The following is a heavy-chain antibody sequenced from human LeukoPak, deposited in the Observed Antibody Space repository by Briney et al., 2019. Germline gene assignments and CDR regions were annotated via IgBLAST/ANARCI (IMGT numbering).Heavy chain of an antibody. Sequence: SETLSLTCTVSGGSISSYYWSWIRQPPGKGLEWIGYIYYSGSTNYNPSLKSRVTISVDTSKNQFSLKLSSVTAADTAVYYCARDRGGATIDYWGQGTLVTVSS. V-gene: IGHV4-59*01. CDR1: GGSISSYY. D-gene: IGHD1-26*01. J-gene: IGHJ4*02. CDR3: ARDRGGATIDY. CDR2: IYYSGST.